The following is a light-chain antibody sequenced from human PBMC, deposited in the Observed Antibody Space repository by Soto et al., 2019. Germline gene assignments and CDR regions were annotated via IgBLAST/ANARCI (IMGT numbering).Light chain of an antibody. CDR2: DTF. CDR1: QSIDTY. CDR3: QQRNKWPRI. J-gene: IGKJ2*01. Sequence: EIVLTQSPVTLSLSPGERATLSCRASQSIDTYLAWYQHKPGQAPRLLIYDTFNRAAVIPARFSGSESGTDFTLTISSLEPEDFAVYYCQQRNKWPRIFGQGTKLEIK. V-gene: IGKV3-11*01.